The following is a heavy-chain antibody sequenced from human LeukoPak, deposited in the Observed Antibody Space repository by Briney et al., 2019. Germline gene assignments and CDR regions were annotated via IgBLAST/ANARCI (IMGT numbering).Heavy chain of an antibody. CDR2: ISYDGSNK. Sequence: GRSLRLSCAASGFTFSSYGMHWVRQAPGKGLDWVAVISYDGSNKYYADSVKGRFTICRDRSKNTPYLQMNSLRAEDTAVYYCAKGIVGHPNGAPDYWGQGTLVTVSS. J-gene: IGHJ4*02. CDR1: GFTFSSYG. CDR3: AKGIVGHPNGAPDY. V-gene: IGHV3-30*18. D-gene: IGHD2-15*01.